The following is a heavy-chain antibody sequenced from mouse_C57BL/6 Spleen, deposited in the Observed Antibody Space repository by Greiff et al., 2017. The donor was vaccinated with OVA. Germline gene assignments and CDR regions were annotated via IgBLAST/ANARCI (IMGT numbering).Heavy chain of an antibody. CDR1: GYTFTSYW. D-gene: IGHD1-1*01. V-gene: IGHV1-52*01. Sequence: QVQLQQPGAELVRPGSSVKLSCKASGYTFTSYWMHWVKQRPIQGLEWIGNIDPSDSETHYNQKFKDKATLTVDKSSSTAYMQRSSLTSEDSAVYYCARENYGSSPFDYWGQGTTLTVSS. J-gene: IGHJ2*01. CDR3: ARENYGSSPFDY. CDR2: IDPSDSET.